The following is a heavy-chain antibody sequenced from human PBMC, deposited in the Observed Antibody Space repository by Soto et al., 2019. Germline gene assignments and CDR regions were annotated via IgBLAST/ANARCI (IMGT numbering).Heavy chain of an antibody. Sequence: PSETLSLTCAVSGGSISSGGYSWSWIRQPPGKGLEWIGEINHSGSTNYNPSLKSRVTISVDTSKNQFSLKLSSVTAADTAVYYCARGRITIFGVVPDYWGQGTLVTVSS. J-gene: IGHJ4*02. D-gene: IGHD3-3*01. CDR3: ARGRITIFGVVPDY. V-gene: IGHV4-30-2*01. CDR2: INHSGST. CDR1: GGSISSGGYS.